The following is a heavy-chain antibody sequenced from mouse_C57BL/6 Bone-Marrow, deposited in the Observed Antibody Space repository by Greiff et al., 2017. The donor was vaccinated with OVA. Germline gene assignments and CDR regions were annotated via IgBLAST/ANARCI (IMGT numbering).Heavy chain of an antibody. J-gene: IGHJ2*01. V-gene: IGHV5-6*02. Sequence: DVKLVESGGDLVKPGGSLKLSCAASGFTFSSYGMSWVRQTPDKRLEWVATISSGGSYTYYPDSVKGRFTISRDNAKNTLYLQMSSLKSEDTAMYYCARQRWDFDYWGQGTTLTVSS. D-gene: IGHD1-1*02. CDR2: ISSGGSYT. CDR1: GFTFSSYG. CDR3: ARQRWDFDY.